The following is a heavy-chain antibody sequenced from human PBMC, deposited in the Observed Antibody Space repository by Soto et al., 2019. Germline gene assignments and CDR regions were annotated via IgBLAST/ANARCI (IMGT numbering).Heavy chain of an antibody. Sequence: SETLSLTCAVYGGSFSGYYWSWIRQPPGKGLEWMGEINHSGSTNYNPSLKSRVTISVDTSKNQFSLKLSSVTAADTAVYYCARAATRYYYCGMDVWGQGTTVTVSS. V-gene: IGHV4-34*01. D-gene: IGHD2-15*01. CDR2: INHSGST. CDR3: ARAATRYYYCGMDV. J-gene: IGHJ6*02. CDR1: GGSFSGYY.